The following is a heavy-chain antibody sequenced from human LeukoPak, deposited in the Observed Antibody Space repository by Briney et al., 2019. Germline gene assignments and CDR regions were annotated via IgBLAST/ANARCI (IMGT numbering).Heavy chain of an antibody. D-gene: IGHD1-1*01. J-gene: IGHJ5*01. V-gene: IGHV6-1*01. CDR3: ARAVAGTEGWFNS. Sequence: SQTLSLTCAISGDSVSSDSAAWNWIRQSPSRGLEWLGRTYYRSKWYNDYSAFVKSRIIINPHTSKNQFSLQLNSVTPEDTAVYYCARAVAGTEGWFNSWGQGTLVTVSS. CDR1: GDSVSSDSAA. CDR2: TYYRSKWYN.